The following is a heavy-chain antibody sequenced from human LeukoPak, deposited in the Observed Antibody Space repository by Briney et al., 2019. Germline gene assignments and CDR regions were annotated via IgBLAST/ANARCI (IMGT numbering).Heavy chain of an antibody. Sequence: GGSLRLSCAASGFTFSSYAMSWVRQAPGRGLEWVSAISGNGGSTYYADSVKGRFTISRDNSKNTLYLQMNSLRAEDTAVYYCAREVRYSGSYFVSSYWGQGTLVTVSS. V-gene: IGHV3-23*01. CDR3: AREVRYSGSYFVSSY. D-gene: IGHD1-26*01. J-gene: IGHJ4*02. CDR1: GFTFSSYA. CDR2: ISGNGGST.